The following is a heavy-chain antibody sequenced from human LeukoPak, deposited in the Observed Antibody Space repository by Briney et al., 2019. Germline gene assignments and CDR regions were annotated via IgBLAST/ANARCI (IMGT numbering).Heavy chain of an antibody. CDR3: AREWGGSLHDP. CDR1: GGSISSYY. J-gene: IGHJ5*02. CDR2: IYYSGSI. D-gene: IGHD3-3*01. Sequence: SETLSLTCTVSGGSISSYYWSWIRQPPGKGLEWIGYIYYSGSINYNPSLKSRVTISVDTSKNQCSLKLSSVTTADTAVYFCAREWGGSLHDPWGQGTLVTVSS. V-gene: IGHV4-59*01.